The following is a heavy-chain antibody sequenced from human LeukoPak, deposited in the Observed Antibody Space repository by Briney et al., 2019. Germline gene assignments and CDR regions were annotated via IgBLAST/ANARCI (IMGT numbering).Heavy chain of an antibody. J-gene: IGHJ4*02. V-gene: IGHV1-69*13. CDR1: GGTFSSYA. Sequence: SVKVSCKASGGTFSSYAISWVRQAPGQGLEWMGGIIPIFGTADYAQKFQGRVTITADESTSTAYMELNSLRSEDTAVYYCARDPSMIRGENTPYFDYWGQGTLVTVSS. CDR3: ARDPSMIRGENTPYFDY. CDR2: IIPIFGTA. D-gene: IGHD3-10*01.